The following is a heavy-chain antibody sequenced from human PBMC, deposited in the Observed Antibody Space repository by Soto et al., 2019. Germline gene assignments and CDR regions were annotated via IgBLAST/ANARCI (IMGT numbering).Heavy chain of an antibody. J-gene: IGHJ6*02. CDR1: GFSFTTYW. Sequence: PGESLKISCKGSGFSFTTYWIGWVRQMPGKGLEWMGIIYPSDSDTRYSPSFQGQVTISADKSIGTAYLQWSSLKASDTAVYYCARWGSSALYYAMDVWGQGTTVNVSS. D-gene: IGHD2-2*01. V-gene: IGHV5-51*01. CDR2: IYPSDSDT. CDR3: ARWGSSALYYAMDV.